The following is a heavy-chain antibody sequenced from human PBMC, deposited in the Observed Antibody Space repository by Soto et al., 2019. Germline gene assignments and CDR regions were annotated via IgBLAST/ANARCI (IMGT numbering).Heavy chain of an antibody. V-gene: IGHV1-46*01. Sequence: ASVKVSCKASGYIFTAYSRHWVRRAPGQGREWMGVVNPSGGSTNYAQKFEGRITMTRDTSTSTVYMALSSLTSEDTAVYYCAREENCSDGICYSEYFQRWGQGTLVTVSS. CDR3: AREENCSDGICYSEYFQR. CDR2: VNPSGGST. D-gene: IGHD2-15*01. J-gene: IGHJ1*01. CDR1: GYIFTAYS.